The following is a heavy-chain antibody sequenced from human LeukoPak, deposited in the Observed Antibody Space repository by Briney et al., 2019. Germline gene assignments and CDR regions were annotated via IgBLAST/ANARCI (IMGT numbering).Heavy chain of an antibody. V-gene: IGHV3-21*01. CDR2: IRSSSSYI. Sequence: GGSLRLSCAASGFTFSSYSMNWVRQAPGKGLEWVSSIRSSSSYIYHADSVKGRFTISRDNAKNSLYLQMNSLRAEDTAVYYCARDVAAGTFDYWGQGTLVTVSS. CDR3: ARDVAAGTFDY. CDR1: GFTFSSYS. D-gene: IGHD6-13*01. J-gene: IGHJ4*02.